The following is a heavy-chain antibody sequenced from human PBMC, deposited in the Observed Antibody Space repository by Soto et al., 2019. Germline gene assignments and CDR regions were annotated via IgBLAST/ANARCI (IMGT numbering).Heavy chain of an antibody. J-gene: IGHJ4*02. CDR2: FDPEDGET. CDR1: GYTLTELS. CDR3: ATYHSENLYFDY. V-gene: IGHV1-24*01. Sequence: ASVKVSCKVSGYTLTELSMHWVRQAPGKGLEWMGGFDPEDGETIYAQKFQGRVTMTEDTSTDTAYMELSSLRSEDTAVYYCATYHSENLYFDYWGQGTLVTVSS.